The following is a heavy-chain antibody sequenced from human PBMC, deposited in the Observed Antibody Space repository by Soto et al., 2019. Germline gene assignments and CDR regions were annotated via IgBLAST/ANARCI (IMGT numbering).Heavy chain of an antibody. Sequence: GGSLRLSCAASGFTFDDYTMHWVRQAPGKGLEWVSLISWDGGSTYYADSVKGRFTISRDNSKNSLYLQMNSLRTEDTALYYCAKGIENYDILTGFYFDYWGQGTLVTVSS. CDR2: ISWDGGST. CDR3: AKGIENYDILTGFYFDY. V-gene: IGHV3-43*01. J-gene: IGHJ4*02. CDR1: GFTFDDYT. D-gene: IGHD3-9*01.